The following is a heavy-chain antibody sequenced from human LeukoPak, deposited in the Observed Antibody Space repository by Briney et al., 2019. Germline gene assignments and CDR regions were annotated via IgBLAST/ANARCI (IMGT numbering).Heavy chain of an antibody. D-gene: IGHD4-17*01. CDR2: IYHSGST. CDR3: ARGDDYGEDYFDY. Sequence: PSETLSLTCAVSGGSISSGGYSWSWIRQPPGKGLEWIGYIYHSGSTYYNPSLKSRVTISVDRSKNQFSLKLSSVTAADTAVYYCARGDDYGEDYFDYWGQGTLVTVSS. V-gene: IGHV4-30-2*01. J-gene: IGHJ4*02. CDR1: GGSISSGGYS.